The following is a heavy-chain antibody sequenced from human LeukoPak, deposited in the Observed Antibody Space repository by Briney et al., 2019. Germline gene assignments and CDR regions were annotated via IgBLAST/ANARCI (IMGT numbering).Heavy chain of an antibody. CDR3: ARSFGVVTPSHY. V-gene: IGHV3-21*01. CDR2: ISSSSSYI. J-gene: IGHJ4*02. CDR1: GFTFSSYS. Sequence: GESLRLSCAASGFTFSSYSMNWVRQAPGKGLEWVSSISSSSSYIYYADSVKGRFTISRDNAKNSLYLQMNSLRAEDTAVYYCARSFGVVTPSHYWGQGTLVTVSS. D-gene: IGHD3-3*01.